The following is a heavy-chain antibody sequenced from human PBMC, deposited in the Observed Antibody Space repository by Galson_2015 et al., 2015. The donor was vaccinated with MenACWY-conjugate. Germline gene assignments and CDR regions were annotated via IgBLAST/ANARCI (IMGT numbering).Heavy chain of an antibody. D-gene: IGHD6-6*01. CDR3: ARGCWSTSSGHYYYYMDV. V-gene: IGHV6-1*01. CDR2: TYYRSKWYS. CDR1: GDSVSSNSAG. J-gene: IGHJ6*03. Sequence: CAISGDSVSSNSAGWNWVRQSPARGLEWLGRTYYRSKWYSDYAVSVKSRITINPDTSKNQFSLYLNSVTPEDTAVYYCARGCWSTSSGHYYYYMDVWGKGTTVTVSS.